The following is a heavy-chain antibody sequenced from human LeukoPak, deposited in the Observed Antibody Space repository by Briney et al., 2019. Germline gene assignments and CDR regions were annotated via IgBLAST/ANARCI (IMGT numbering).Heavy chain of an antibody. V-gene: IGHV3-74*01. J-gene: IGHJ4*02. Sequence: AGGSLRLSCVASGFTFSNYWMHWVRQVPGKGPEWVSRINKDGSITNFADSVKGRFTISRDNAKNTVYLQMNSLRVEDTAVYYCARDPLVYMWGKGSLATVSS. CDR2: INKDGSIT. CDR1: GFTFSNYW. CDR3: ARDPLVYM. D-gene: IGHD2-2*02.